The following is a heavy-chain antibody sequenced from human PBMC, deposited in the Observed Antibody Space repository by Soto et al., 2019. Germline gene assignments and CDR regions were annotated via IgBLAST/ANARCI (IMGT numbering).Heavy chain of an antibody. J-gene: IGHJ4*02. CDR1: GYFFTSYW. CDR3: VILFIFFFFFFDY. CDR2: IYPGDSDT. Sequence: PGESLKISCKGSGYFFTSYWIGWVRQMPGKGLEWMGIIYPGDSDTRYSPSFQGQVTISADKSITTAYLQWSSLKASDTTMYYFVILFIFFFFFFDYWCQGILVSVSS. V-gene: IGHV5-51*03. D-gene: IGHD2-15*01.